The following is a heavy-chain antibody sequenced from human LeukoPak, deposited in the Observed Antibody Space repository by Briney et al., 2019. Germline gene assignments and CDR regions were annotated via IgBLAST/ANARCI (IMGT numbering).Heavy chain of an antibody. CDR2: INHSGST. CDR1: GGSFSGYY. V-gene: IGHV4-34*01. CDR3: ASGTHYYYYYMDV. Sequence: SSETLSLTCAVYGGSFSGYYWSWIRQPPGKGLEWIGEINHSGSTNYNPSLKSRVTISVDTSKNQSSLKLSSVTAADTAVYYCASGTHYYYYYMDVWGKGTTVTVSS. J-gene: IGHJ6*03.